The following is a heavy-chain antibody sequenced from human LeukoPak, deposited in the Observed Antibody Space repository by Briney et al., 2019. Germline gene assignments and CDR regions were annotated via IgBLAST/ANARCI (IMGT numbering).Heavy chain of an antibody. J-gene: IGHJ4*02. D-gene: IGHD1-26*01. V-gene: IGHV3-74*01. CDR3: ARGPAANSGNYYAGDY. Sequence: GGSLRLSCKASGFTFGDYYMSWIRQAPGRGLVWVSRISSDGSRVTYADSVKGRFTISRDNAKNTLYLQMNSLKSEDSAAYYCARGPAANSGNYYAGDYWGQGTLVTVSS. CDR2: ISSDGSRV. CDR1: GFTFGDYY.